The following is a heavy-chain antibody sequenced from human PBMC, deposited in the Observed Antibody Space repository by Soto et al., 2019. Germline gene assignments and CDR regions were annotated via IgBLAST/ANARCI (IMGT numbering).Heavy chain of an antibody. CDR3: ARGSDYDFWSGYPPDYYYYGMDV. J-gene: IGHJ6*02. CDR2: ISYDGSNK. CDR1: GFTFSSYA. Sequence: GGSLRLSCAASGFTFSSYAMHWVRQAPGKGLEWVAVISYDGSNKYYADSVKGRFTISRDNSKNTLYLQMNSLRAEDTAVYYCARGSDYDFWSGYPPDYYYYGMDVWGQGTTVTVSS. V-gene: IGHV3-30-3*01. D-gene: IGHD3-3*01.